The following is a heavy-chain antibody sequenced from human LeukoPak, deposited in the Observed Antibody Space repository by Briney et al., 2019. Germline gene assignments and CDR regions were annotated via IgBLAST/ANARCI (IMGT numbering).Heavy chain of an antibody. V-gene: IGHV1-2*02. J-gene: IGHJ4*02. Sequence: ASVKVSCKASGYTFTSYGISWVRQAPGQGLEWMGWINPNSGGTNYAQKFQGRVTMTRDTSISTAYMELSSLRSDDTAVYYCAKDRGSTSCNDYWGQGTLVTVSS. D-gene: IGHD2-2*01. CDR2: INPNSGGT. CDR3: AKDRGSTSCNDY. CDR1: GYTFTSYG.